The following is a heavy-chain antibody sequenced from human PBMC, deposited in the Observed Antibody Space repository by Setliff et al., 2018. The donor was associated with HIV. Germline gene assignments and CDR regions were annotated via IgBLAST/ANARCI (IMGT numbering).Heavy chain of an antibody. J-gene: IGHJ4*02. Sequence: SVKVSCKASGGIFNTYGMNWVRQAPGQGLEWMGGIIPMFATTNYAQKFQGRVTVTTDESTSTAYVELSSLRSEDTAVYFCARERRVDIAVVPAAKGTLDYWGQGTLVTVSS. CDR2: IIPMFATT. V-gene: IGHV1-69*05. D-gene: IGHD2-2*01. CDR1: GGIFNTYG. CDR3: ARERRVDIAVVPAAKGTLDY.